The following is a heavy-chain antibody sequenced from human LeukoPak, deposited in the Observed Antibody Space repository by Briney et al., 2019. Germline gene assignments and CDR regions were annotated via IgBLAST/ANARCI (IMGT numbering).Heavy chain of an antibody. CDR1: GFTFSSYT. CDR3: ARDSAGTWGYYYYYMDV. J-gene: IGHJ6*03. V-gene: IGHV3-48*01. D-gene: IGHD6-19*01. CDR2: ISSSSSTI. Sequence: GGSLRLSCAASGFTFSSYTMNWVRQAPGKGLEWVSYISSSSSTIYYADSVKGRFTISRDNAKNSLYLQMNSLRAEDTAVYYCARDSAGTWGYYYYYMDVWGKGTTVTVSS.